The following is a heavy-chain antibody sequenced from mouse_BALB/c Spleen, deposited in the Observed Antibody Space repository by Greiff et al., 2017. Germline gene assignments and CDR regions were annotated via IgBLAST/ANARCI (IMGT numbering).Heavy chain of an antibody. Sequence: VQLQQSGAELVKPGDSVKLSCTASGFNIKDTYMHWVKQRPEQGLEWIGRIDPANGNTKYDPKFQGKATITADTSSNTAYLQLSSLTSEDTAVYYCAQIFYDYDEGDYWGQGTTLTVSS. J-gene: IGHJ2*01. CDR2: IDPANGNT. D-gene: IGHD2-4*01. V-gene: IGHV14-3*02. CDR3: AQIFYDYDEGDY. CDR1: GFNIKDTY.